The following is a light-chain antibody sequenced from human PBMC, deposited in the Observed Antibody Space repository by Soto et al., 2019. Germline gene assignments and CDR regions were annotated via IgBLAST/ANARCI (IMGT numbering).Light chain of an antibody. CDR3: QQYDNLPLT. V-gene: IGKV1-33*01. CDR2: DAS. J-gene: IGKJ4*01. CDR1: QDISSY. Sequence: DIQMTQSPSSLSASVGDRVTITCQASQDISSYLNWYQQKPGKAPKLLIYDASNLETGVPSRFSGSGSGTDFTFTISSLQPEDIATYHCQQYDNLPLTFGGGTKVDIK.